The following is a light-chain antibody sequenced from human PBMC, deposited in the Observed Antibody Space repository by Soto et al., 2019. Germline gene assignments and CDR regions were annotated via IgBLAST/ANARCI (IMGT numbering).Light chain of an antibody. CDR1: QSLLHSNGYNY. CDR3: MQALQTPRT. CDR2: LGS. J-gene: IGKJ2*01. V-gene: IGKV2-28*01. Sequence: IVMTQSPLSLPVTPGEPASISCRSSQSLLHSNGYNYLVWYLQKPWQSPQLLIYLGSNRASGVPDRFSGSGSGTDFTLKISRVEAEDVGVYYCMQALQTPRTFGQGTKLEIK.